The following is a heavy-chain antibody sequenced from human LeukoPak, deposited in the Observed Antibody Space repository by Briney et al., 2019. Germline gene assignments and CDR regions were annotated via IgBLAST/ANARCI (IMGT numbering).Heavy chain of an antibody. CDR2: ISAYNGNT. J-gene: IGHJ4*02. CDR3: ARIRGEKTRTIFGVVPPDY. V-gene: IGHV1-18*01. Sequence: ASVKVSCKASGYTFTSYGISWVRQAPGQGLEWMGWISAYNGNTNYAQKLQGRVTMTTDTSTSTAYMELRSLRSDDTAVYYCARIRGEKTRTIFGVVPPDYWGQGTLVTVSS. D-gene: IGHD3-3*01. CDR1: GYTFTSYG.